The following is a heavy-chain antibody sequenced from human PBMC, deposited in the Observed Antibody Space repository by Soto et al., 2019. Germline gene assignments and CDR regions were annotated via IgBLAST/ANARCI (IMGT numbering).Heavy chain of an antibody. CDR2: VYNSGST. CDR3: AREPQGIAAALDY. CDR1: GGSISSDY. J-gene: IGHJ4*02. Sequence: ASETLSLTCTVSGGSISSDYWTWIRQPPGKGLEWIGYVYNSGSTNYNPSLKSRVTISEDTSKSQFSLKVNSMTAADTAVYYCAREPQGIAAALDYWGQGTLVTVSS. V-gene: IGHV4-59*01. D-gene: IGHD6-13*01.